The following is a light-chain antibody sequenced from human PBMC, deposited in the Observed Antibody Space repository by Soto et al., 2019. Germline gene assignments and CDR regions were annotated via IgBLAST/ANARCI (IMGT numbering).Light chain of an antibody. CDR2: GAS. J-gene: IGKJ4*01. Sequence: VLSQSPGTLSVSLGERVTLSCRASQTFSSSYLAWYQQKPGQAPRLLIYGASTRATGVPDRFSGSGSGTDFSLTISRVEPEDFAVYYCQQRSNWPLTFGGGTRVEIK. V-gene: IGKV3D-20*02. CDR3: QQRSNWPLT. CDR1: QTFSSSY.